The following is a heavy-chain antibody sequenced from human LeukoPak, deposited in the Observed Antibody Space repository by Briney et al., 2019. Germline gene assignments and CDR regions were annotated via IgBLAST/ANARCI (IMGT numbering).Heavy chain of an antibody. V-gene: IGHV3-21*01. J-gene: IGHJ4*02. CDR3: ARDSSGYGLSY. Sequence: GGSLRLSCAASGFTFSSYSMNWVRQAPGKGLEWVSSISSSSSYIYYADSVKGRFTISRDNAKNPLYLQMNSLRAEDTAVYYCARDSSGYGLSYWGQGTLVTVSS. CDR2: ISSSSSYI. CDR1: GFTFSSYS. D-gene: IGHD5-12*01.